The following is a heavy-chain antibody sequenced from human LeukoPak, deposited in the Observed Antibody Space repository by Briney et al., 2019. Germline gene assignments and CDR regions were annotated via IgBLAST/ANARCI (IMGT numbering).Heavy chain of an antibody. V-gene: IGHV3-74*01. Sequence: PGGSLSLSCAASGFIFSDYWMHWVRQGPGKGLVWVSRIKSDGSSTSYAESVKGRFTISRDNAKNTVHVHMNSLRAEDTAVYYCARRVATLFDYWGQGTLVTVSS. J-gene: IGHJ4*02. D-gene: IGHD5-12*01. CDR3: ARRVATLFDY. CDR2: IKSDGSST. CDR1: GFIFSDYW.